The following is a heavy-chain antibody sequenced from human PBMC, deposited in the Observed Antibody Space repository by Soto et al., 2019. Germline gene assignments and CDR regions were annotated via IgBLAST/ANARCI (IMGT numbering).Heavy chain of an antibody. J-gene: IGHJ6*03. CDR1: GGTFSSYT. D-gene: IGHD2-15*01. CDR3: ARDGCSGGSCYISYYYYYMDV. CDR2: IITILGIA. Sequence: QVQLVQSGAEVKKPGSSVKVSCKASGGTFSSYTISWVRQAPGQGLEWMGRIITILGIANYAQKFQGRVTITADKSTSTAYMELSSLRSEDTAVYYCARDGCSGGSCYISYYYYYMDVWGKGTTVTVSS. V-gene: IGHV1-69*08.